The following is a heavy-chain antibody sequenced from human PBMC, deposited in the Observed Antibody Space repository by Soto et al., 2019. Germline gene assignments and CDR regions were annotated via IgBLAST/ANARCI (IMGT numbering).Heavy chain of an antibody. J-gene: IGHJ5*02. CDR2: IYYSGST. V-gene: IGHV4-59*01. CDR1: GGSISSYY. D-gene: IGHD3-10*01. CDR3: AREYGSGFDPHANWFDP. Sequence: PSETLSLTCTVSGGSISSYYWSWIRQPPGKGLEWIGYIYYSGSTNYNPSLKSRVTISVDTSKNQFSLKLSSVTAADTAVYYCAREYGSGFDPHANWFDPWGQGILVTVSS.